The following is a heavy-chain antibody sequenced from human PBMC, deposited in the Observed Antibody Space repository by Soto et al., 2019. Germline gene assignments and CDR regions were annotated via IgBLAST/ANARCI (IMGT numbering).Heavy chain of an antibody. D-gene: IGHD3-10*01. J-gene: IGHJ4*02. CDR3: AKDLRGYYYGSGSPPDFDY. CDR1: GFTFSSYA. V-gene: IGHV3-23*01. CDR2: ISGSGGST. Sequence: GGSLRLSCAASGFTFSSYAMSWVRQAPGEGLEWVSGISGSGGSTYYADSVKGRFAISRDNSQNTLYLQMNSLRAEDTAVYYCAKDLRGYYYGSGSPPDFDYWGQGTLVTVSS.